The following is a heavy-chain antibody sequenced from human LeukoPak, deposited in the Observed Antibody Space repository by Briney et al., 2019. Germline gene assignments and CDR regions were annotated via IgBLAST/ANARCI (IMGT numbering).Heavy chain of an antibody. J-gene: IGHJ4*02. D-gene: IGHD5-18*01. CDR1: GGSISSSSYY. Sequence: SETLSLTCTVSGGSISSSSYYWGWIRQPPGKGLEWIGNIYYSGSTYYNPSLKSRVTISVDTSKNQFSLKLSSVTAADTAVYYCARDYTAHGRSYFDYWGQGTLVTVSS. CDR2: IYYSGST. CDR3: ARDYTAHGRSYFDY. V-gene: IGHV4-39*07.